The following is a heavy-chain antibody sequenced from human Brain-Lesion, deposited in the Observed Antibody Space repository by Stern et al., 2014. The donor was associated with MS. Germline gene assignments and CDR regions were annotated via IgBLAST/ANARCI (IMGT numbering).Heavy chain of an antibody. CDR2: IYYSGTT. CDR3: ARDQFTTSLDV. CDR1: GGSVSSDNYY. Sequence: VQLVESGPGLVKPSQTLSLTCTVSGGSVSSDNYYWTWIRQHPGKGLEWIGHIYYSGTTYYNLSLKSRVTISIDTSKNQFSLNLNSVTAADTAMYYCARDQFTTSLDVWGQGTTVTVSS. V-gene: IGHV4-31*03. J-gene: IGHJ6*02. D-gene: IGHD2-2*01.